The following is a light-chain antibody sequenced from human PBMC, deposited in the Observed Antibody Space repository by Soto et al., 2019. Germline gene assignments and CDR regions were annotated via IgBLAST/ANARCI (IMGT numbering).Light chain of an antibody. CDR3: QQRSNRPYT. CDR2: DAS. CDR1: QSVSSY. V-gene: IGKV3-11*01. J-gene: IGKJ2*01. Sequence: EIVLTQSPATLSLSPGERATLSCRASQSVSSYLAWYQQKPGQAPRLLIYDASNRATGIPARFSGSGSGTDFTLTISSLESEDFAVYYCQQRSNRPYTFVQGTKLEIK.